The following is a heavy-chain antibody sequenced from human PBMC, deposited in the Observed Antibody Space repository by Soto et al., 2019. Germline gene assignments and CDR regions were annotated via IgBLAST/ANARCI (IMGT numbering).Heavy chain of an antibody. CDR2: VYSSGGT. J-gene: IGHJ5*02. CDR1: GGSMTSYY. CDR3: ARGQRFSDWFDP. Sequence: SETLSLTCTVSGGSMTSYYWTWIRQPAGKGLEWIGRVYSSGGTHYNPSPKGRVTISLDTSKNQFSLRLLSVTDADTAVYFCARGQRFSDWFDPWGQGTLVTVSS. D-gene: IGHD3-3*01. V-gene: IGHV4-4*07.